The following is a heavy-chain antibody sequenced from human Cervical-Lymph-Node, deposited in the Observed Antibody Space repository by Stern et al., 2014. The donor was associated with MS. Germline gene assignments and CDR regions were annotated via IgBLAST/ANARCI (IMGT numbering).Heavy chain of an antibody. CDR1: GGTFNTNV. Sequence: QVQLVQSGAEVKKPGSSVKVSCKASGGTFNTNVISWVRQAPGQGLEWMGGITPIFGTALYAQKFQGRVTITANESTRAVYMELSSLRSEDTAVFYCARAAYSTSSYNYWGQGTLVIVSS. D-gene: IGHD6-6*01. J-gene: IGHJ4*02. V-gene: IGHV1-69*01. CDR3: ARAAYSTSSYNY. CDR2: ITPIFGTA.